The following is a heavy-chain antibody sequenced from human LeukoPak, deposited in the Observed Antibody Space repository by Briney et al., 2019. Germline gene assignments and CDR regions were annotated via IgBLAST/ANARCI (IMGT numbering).Heavy chain of an antibody. D-gene: IGHD3-10*01. CDR1: GFTFSSYG. CDR3: AKDHIPSLGTMVRGAPAY. V-gene: IGHV3-30*18. J-gene: IGHJ4*02. CDR2: ISYDGSNK. Sequence: GGSLRLSCAASGFTFSSYGMHWVRQAPGKGLEWVAVISYDGSNKYYADSVKGRFTISRDNSKNTLYLQMNSLRAEDTAVYYCAKDHIPSLGTMVRGAPAYWGQGTLVTVSS.